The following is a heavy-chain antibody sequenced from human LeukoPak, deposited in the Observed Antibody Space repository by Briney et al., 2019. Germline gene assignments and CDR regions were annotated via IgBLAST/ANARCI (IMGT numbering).Heavy chain of an antibody. CDR3: ARRATGIQLWYFDY. D-gene: IGHD5-18*01. V-gene: IGHV4-34*01. J-gene: IGHJ4*02. Sequence: SETLSLTCAVYGGSFSGYYWSWIRQPPGKGLEWIGEINHSGSTNYNPSLKSRVTISVDTSKNQFSLKLSSVTAVDTAVYYCARRATGIQLWYFDYWGQRTLVTVSS. CDR1: GGSFSGYY. CDR2: INHSGST.